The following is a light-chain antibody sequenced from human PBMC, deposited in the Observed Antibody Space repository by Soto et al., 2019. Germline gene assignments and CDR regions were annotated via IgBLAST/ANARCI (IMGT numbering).Light chain of an antibody. Sequence: DLQMTQSPSSLSASVGDRVTITCRASQGIRDALGWYQQKPGKAPKRLIYAAASLQSGVPSRFSGSGCRTEFAPTISRPQPEDFATHYRLLQSSYPQTFGQGTKVEIK. CDR2: AAA. V-gene: IGKV1-17*01. CDR1: QGIRDA. J-gene: IGKJ1*01. CDR3: LLQSSYPQT.